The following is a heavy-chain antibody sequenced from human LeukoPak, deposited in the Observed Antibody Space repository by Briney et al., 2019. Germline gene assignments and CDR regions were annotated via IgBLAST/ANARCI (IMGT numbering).Heavy chain of an antibody. CDR3: ARHRTAYYFDY. CDR2: IYYSGST. CDR1: GGSITSDH. V-gene: IGHV4-59*08. Sequence: PSETLSLTCTVSGGSITSDHWNWIRQPPGKGLEWIGCIYYSGSTYYNPSLKSRVTISVDTSKNQFSLKLSSVTAADTAMYYCARHRTAYYFDYWGQGTLVTVSS. J-gene: IGHJ4*02.